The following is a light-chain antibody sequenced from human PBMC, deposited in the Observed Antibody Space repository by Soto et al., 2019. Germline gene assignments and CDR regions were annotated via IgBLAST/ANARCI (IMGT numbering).Light chain of an antibody. CDR1: QSVSSY. Sequence: EIVLTQSPATLSLSPGERATLSCRASQSVSSYLAWYQQKPGQAPRLLIYDASNRATGIPARFSGSGSGTDFTLTISSLEPKDFAVYYCQQRSNWPITFGPGTKVDSK. CDR2: DAS. V-gene: IGKV3-11*01. J-gene: IGKJ3*01. CDR3: QQRSNWPIT.